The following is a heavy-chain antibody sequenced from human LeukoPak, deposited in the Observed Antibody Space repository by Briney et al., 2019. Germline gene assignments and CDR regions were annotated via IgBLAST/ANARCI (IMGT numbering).Heavy chain of an antibody. D-gene: IGHD3-10*01. J-gene: IGHJ4*02. CDR1: GFTFNNYG. CDR3: ARGYYYGSGSSER. CDR2: TSYDGSNK. Sequence: GSLKLSCAASGFTFNNYGMHWVRRAPGKGLEWVAVTSYDGSNKYYADSVKGRFTISRDNSKNTLYLQMNSLRAEDTAVYYCARGYYYGSGSSERWGQGTLVTVSS. V-gene: IGHV3-30*03.